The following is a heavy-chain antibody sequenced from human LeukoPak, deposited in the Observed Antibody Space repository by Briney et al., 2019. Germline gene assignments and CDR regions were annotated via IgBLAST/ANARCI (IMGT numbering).Heavy chain of an antibody. J-gene: IGHJ4*02. CDR3: ARYRRAVAGGFGY. Sequence: SETLSLTCAVYGGSFSGYHWSWIRQPPGKGLEWVGEINHSGSTNYNPSLKSRVTISVDTSKNQFSLKLSSVTAADTAVYYCARYRRAVAGGFGYWGQGTLVTVSS. CDR1: GGSFSGYH. V-gene: IGHV4-34*01. CDR2: INHSGST. D-gene: IGHD6-19*01.